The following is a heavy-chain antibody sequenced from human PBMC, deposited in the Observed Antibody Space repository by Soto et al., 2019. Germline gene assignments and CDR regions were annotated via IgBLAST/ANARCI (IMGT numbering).Heavy chain of an antibody. CDR3: AKHYYDSSGYTYFDY. CDR2: ISAYNGNT. V-gene: IGHV1-18*01. Sequence: GXSVKVSFKASCYTFTSYGISWVREAPGQGLEWMGWISAYNGNTNYAQKLQGRVTMTTDASTSTAYMELRSLRSDDTAVYYCAKHYYDSSGYTYFDYWGQGTLVTVSS. D-gene: IGHD3-22*01. J-gene: IGHJ4*02. CDR1: CYTFTSYG.